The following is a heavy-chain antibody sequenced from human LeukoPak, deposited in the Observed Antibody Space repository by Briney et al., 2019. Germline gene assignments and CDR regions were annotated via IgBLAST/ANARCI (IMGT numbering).Heavy chain of an antibody. CDR2: VSSSGYNT. D-gene: IGHD5-18*01. CDR1: GLTFSSYA. Sequence: GGSLRLSCAASGLTFSSYAMSWVRQPPGKGLEWVSGVSSSGYNTYYADFVKGRFTISRDNSKNTLYLQMNSLRAEDTAVYYCAKAHSTAMVYFDYWGQGTLVTVSS. V-gene: IGHV3-23*01. J-gene: IGHJ4*02. CDR3: AKAHSTAMVYFDY.